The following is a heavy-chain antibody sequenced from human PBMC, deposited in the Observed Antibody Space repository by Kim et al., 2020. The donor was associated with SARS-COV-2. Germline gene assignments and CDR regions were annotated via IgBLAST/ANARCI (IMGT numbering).Heavy chain of an antibody. V-gene: IGHV4-30-4*08. Sequence: SETLSLTCTVSGGSVSSSLYHWSWIRQPPGKALEWIGNIHTSGATYYNPSLKSRLTMSIDTSKNQFSLKLLSVTAADTAVYYCATYYGSSSAVDYWGLGTLVTVSS. CDR3: ATYYGSSSAVDY. D-gene: IGHD1-26*01. J-gene: IGHJ4*02. CDR1: GGSVSSSLYH. CDR2: IHTSGAT.